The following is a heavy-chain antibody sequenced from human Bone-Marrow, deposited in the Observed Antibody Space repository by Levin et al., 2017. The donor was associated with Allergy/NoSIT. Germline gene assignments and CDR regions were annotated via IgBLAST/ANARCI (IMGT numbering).Heavy chain of an antibody. CDR3: ARGWFGELLSH. D-gene: IGHD3-10*01. V-gene: IGHV3-53*01. Sequence: GESLKISCAASGFTVSSNYMSWVRQAPGKGPEWVSVIYSGGSTYYADSVKGRFTISRDNSKNTLYLQMNSLRPEDTAVYYCARGWFGELLSHWGQGTLVTVSS. J-gene: IGHJ4*02. CDR2: IYSGGST. CDR1: GFTVSSNY.